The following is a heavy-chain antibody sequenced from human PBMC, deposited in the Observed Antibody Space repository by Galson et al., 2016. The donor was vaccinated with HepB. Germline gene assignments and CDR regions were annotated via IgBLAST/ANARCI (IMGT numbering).Heavy chain of an antibody. V-gene: IGHV1-3*01. D-gene: IGHD3-22*01. CDR1: GYTFTSYA. CDR3: ARGQSSGYYYDAFDI. Sequence: SVKVSCKASGYTFTSYATHWARQAPGQRLEWMGWINAGNGNTKYSQKFQGRVTITRDTSASTAYMQLSSLRSEDTAVFYCARGQSSGYYYDAFDIWGQGTMVTVSS. CDR2: INAGNGNT. J-gene: IGHJ3*02.